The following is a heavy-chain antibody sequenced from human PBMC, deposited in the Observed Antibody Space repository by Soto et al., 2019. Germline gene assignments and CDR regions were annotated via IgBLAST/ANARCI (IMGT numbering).Heavy chain of an antibody. Sequence: ASVKVSCKASGYSFTKYHMHWVRQAPGQGLEWMGWINPGSGVTNQAQKFQGRVTMTRDTSITTTYMEPNSLTSDDTAVYYCARVAGHKNARFDTWGQGAPVTVSS. CDR3: ARVAGHKNARFDT. CDR1: GYSFTKYH. D-gene: IGHD1-1*01. J-gene: IGHJ4*02. CDR2: INPGSGVT. V-gene: IGHV1-2*02.